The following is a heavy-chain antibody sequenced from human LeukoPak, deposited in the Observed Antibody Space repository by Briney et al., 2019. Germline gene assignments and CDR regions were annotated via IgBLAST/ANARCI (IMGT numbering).Heavy chain of an antibody. CDR1: GFTLSSYG. V-gene: IGHV3-33*01. Sequence: SLRLSWPVAGFTLSSYGMHWVRQAPGKGLEWVAVIWHDGSNKYYADSVKGRFTISSDNSKNTLYLQMNRLRADDTAVSSCARPYGRDAFDIWGQGTMVNVSS. CDR2: IWHDGSNK. J-gene: IGHJ3*02. D-gene: IGHD2-15*01. CDR3: ARPYGRDAFDI.